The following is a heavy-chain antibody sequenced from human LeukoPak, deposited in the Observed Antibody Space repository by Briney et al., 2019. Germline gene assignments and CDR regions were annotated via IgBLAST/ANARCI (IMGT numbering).Heavy chain of an antibody. Sequence: PGGSLRLSCAASGFTFSSYVMSWVRQAPGKGLEWVSSVTPDGANTFFADSVRGRFTISRDNAKNTLYLQMNSLGAEDTAVYYCAKVGKTENYYGSGRFSYYYYMDVWGKGTTVTISS. CDR2: VTPDGANT. V-gene: IGHV3-23*01. CDR1: GFTFSSYV. D-gene: IGHD3-10*01. CDR3: AKVGKTENYYGSGRFSYYYYMDV. J-gene: IGHJ6*03.